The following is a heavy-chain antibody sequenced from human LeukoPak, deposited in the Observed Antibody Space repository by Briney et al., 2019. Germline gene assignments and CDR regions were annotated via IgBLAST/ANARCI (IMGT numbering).Heavy chain of an antibody. CDR1: GFIFSNYW. V-gene: IGHV3-23*01. J-gene: IGHJ4*02. CDR2: ISGNGGRT. Sequence: GGSLRLSCEASGFIFSNYWMSWVRQAPGKGLEWVAAISGNGGRTYYRDSVKGRFTISRDNPKNTLYLLMNSLSAEDTALYYCAKEQTSSGYFDYWGQGTLVTVSS. D-gene: IGHD3-10*01. CDR3: AKEQTSSGYFDY.